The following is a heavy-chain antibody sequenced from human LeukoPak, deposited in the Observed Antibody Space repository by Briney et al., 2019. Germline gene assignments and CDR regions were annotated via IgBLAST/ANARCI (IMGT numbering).Heavy chain of an antibody. V-gene: IGHV1-69*13. CDR2: IIPIFGTA. J-gene: IGHJ4*02. CDR3: ARMGAAADFDY. D-gene: IGHD2-15*01. Sequence: SVKVSCTASGGTFSSYAISWVRQAPGQGLEWMGGIIPIFGTANYAQKFQGRVTITADESTSTTYMELSSLRSEDTAVYYCARMGAAADFDYWGQGTLVTVSS. CDR1: GGTFSSYA.